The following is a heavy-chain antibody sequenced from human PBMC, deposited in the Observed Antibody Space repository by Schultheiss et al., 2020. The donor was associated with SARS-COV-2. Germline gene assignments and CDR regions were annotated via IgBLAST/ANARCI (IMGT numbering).Heavy chain of an antibody. CDR1: GFTFSSYA. CDR2: ISYDGSNK. Sequence: SCAASGFTFSSYAMHWVRQAPGKGLEWVAVISYDGSNKYYADSVKGRFTISRDNSKNTLYLQMNSLRAEDTAVYYCAKEGPGIAAADDSGYFQHWGQGTLVTVSS. V-gene: IGHV3-30*04. D-gene: IGHD6-13*01. CDR3: AKEGPGIAAADDSGYFQH. J-gene: IGHJ1*01.